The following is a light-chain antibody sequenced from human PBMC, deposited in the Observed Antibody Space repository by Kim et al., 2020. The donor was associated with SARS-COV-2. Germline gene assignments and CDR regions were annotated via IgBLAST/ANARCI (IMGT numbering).Light chain of an antibody. Sequence: LSPGESVTLSCRASQSVSSSHLAWYQQKPGQAPRLLISDASSRATGIPDRFSGSGCRTDFTLTISRLEPEDFAVYYCQQYDSSPYTFGQGTKLEI. CDR2: DAS. CDR1: QSVSSSH. CDR3: QQYDSSPYT. J-gene: IGKJ2*01. V-gene: IGKV3-20*01.